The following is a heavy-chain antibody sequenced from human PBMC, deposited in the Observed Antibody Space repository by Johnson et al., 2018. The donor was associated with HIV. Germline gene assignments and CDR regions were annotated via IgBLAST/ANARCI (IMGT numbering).Heavy chain of an antibody. Sequence: QVQLVESGGGVVQPGRSLRLSCAASGFTFSSYGMHWVRQAPGKGLEWVAVIWYDGSNKYYADSVKGRFTISRDNAKNSLYLQMNRLRAEDTAVYYCARVGDSSSGYGGYGAFDIWGQGTMVTVSS. J-gene: IGHJ3*02. CDR1: GFTFSSYG. CDR2: IWYDGSNK. V-gene: IGHV3-33*01. CDR3: ARVGDSSSGYGGYGAFDI. D-gene: IGHD6-13*01.